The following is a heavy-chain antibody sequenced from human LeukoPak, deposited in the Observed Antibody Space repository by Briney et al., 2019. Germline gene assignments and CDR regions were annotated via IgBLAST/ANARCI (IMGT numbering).Heavy chain of an antibody. Sequence: ASVKVSCKASGGTFSSYAISWVRQAPGQVLEWMGGIIPIFGTANYAQKFQGRVTITADKSTSTAYMELSSLRSEDTAVHYCARVYRVVGAVDAFAIWGQGTMVTVSS. D-gene: IGHD1-26*01. J-gene: IGHJ3*02. CDR2: IIPIFGTA. CDR1: GGTFSSYA. CDR3: ARVYRVVGAVDAFAI. V-gene: IGHV1-69*06.